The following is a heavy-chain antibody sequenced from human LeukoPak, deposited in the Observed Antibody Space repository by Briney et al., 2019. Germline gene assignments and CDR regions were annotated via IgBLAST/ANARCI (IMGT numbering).Heavy chain of an antibody. Sequence: ASVKVSCKASGYTFTSYGISWVRQAPGQGLEWMGWISAYNGNTNYAQKLQGRVTMTTDTSTSTAYMELRSLRSDDTAVYHCASRIDSSGWYWFDPWGQGTLVTVSS. CDR3: ASRIDSSGWYWFDP. CDR1: GYTFTSYG. D-gene: IGHD6-19*01. CDR2: ISAYNGNT. J-gene: IGHJ5*02. V-gene: IGHV1-18*01.